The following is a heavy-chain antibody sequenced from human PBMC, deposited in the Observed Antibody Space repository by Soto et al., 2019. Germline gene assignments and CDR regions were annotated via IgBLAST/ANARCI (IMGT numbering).Heavy chain of an antibody. CDR3: AVGTWEPH. V-gene: IGHV1-69*13. CDR2: IIPVSGPA. D-gene: IGHD1-26*01. Sequence: SVKVSCKASGGTLNNYVLNWVRQAPGQGLEWMGAIIPVSGPADYAQRFQGRVTITADLSTATVYMELSSLTSDDTAVYYCAVGTWEPHWGQGTLVTVSS. CDR1: GGTLNNYV. J-gene: IGHJ4*02.